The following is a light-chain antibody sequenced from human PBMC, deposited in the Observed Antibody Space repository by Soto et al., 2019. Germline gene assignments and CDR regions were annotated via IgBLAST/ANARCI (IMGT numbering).Light chain of an antibody. V-gene: IGLV2-11*01. CDR3: CSYARTTHV. J-gene: IGLJ1*01. CDR2: DVT. CDR1: TSDIGGYKY. Sequence: QSALTQPPSVSGSPGQSVTISCTGTTSDIGGYKYVSWYQQLPGKAPKLMIFDVTKRPSGVPDRFSGPNSGNTASLTISGLQAEDEAIYYCCSYARTTHVFGTGTKVTVL.